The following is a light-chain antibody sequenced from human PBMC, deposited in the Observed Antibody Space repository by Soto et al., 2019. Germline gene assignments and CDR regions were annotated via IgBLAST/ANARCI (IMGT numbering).Light chain of an antibody. V-gene: IGKV3-20*01. CDR2: GAS. Sequence: EIVLTQSPGTLSLSPGERATLSCRASQSVTSTYLAWYQQKPGQAPRLLIYGASTRVTGIPDRFSGSGSGTDFTLTISRLEPEDFAVYYCHQYGSSPPFTFGPGTKVDIK. CDR3: HQYGSSPPFT. CDR1: QSVTSTY. J-gene: IGKJ3*01.